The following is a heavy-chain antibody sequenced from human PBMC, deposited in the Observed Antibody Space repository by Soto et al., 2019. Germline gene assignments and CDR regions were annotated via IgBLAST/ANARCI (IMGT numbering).Heavy chain of an antibody. CDR2: ISRDGGTK. CDR3: TGEVASGY. Sequence: QVQLVESGGGVVQPGRSLRLSCAVSGFTVSTYGMHWVRQAPGKGLGWVAVISRDGGTKYYADSVKGRFTISRDNSRNALTLEMNSLRGDDMAVYYCTGEVASGYWGQGTLVTASS. V-gene: IGHV3-30*03. D-gene: IGHD2-8*02. CDR1: GFTVSTYG. J-gene: IGHJ4*02.